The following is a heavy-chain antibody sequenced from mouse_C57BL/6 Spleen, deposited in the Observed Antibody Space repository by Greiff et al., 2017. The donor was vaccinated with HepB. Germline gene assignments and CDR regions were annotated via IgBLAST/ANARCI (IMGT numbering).Heavy chain of an antibody. V-gene: IGHV5-17*01. D-gene: IGHD2-4*01. CDR1: GFTFSDYG. Sequence: DVHLVESGGGLVKPGGSLKLSCAASGFTFSDYGMHWVRQAPEKGLEWVAYISSGSSTIYYADTVKGRFTISRDNAKNTLFLQMTSLRSEDTAMYYCARRGYDYDGAFYYAMDYWGQGTSVTVSS. CDR2: ISSGSSTI. J-gene: IGHJ4*01. CDR3: ARRGYDYDGAFYYAMDY.